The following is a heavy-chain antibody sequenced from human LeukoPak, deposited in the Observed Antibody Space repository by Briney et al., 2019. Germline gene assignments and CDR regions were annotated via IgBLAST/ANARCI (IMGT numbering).Heavy chain of an antibody. D-gene: IGHD3-22*01. J-gene: IGHJ6*03. Sequence: GGSLRLSCAASGFTFSSYGMHWVRQPPGKGLEWVAFIRFDGSEEYYADSVKGRFTISRDNAKNPLYLQMNSLRAEDTAVYYCARYYYDSSGYSLYYYYYYMDVWGKGTTVTVSS. CDR3: ARYYYDSSGYSLYYYYYYMDV. V-gene: IGHV3-30*02. CDR1: GFTFSSYG. CDR2: IRFDGSEE.